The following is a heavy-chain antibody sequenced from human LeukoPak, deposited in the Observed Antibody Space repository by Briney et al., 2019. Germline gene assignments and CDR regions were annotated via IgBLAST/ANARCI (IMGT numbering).Heavy chain of an antibody. D-gene: IGHD1-26*01. Sequence: GGSLRLSCAASGFTFTSYAMSWVRQAPGEGLEWVSVISGSGGSTYYADSVKGRFTISRDNSKNTLYLQMNSLRAEDTAVYYCAKDQRSGSSLRNDAFDIWGQGTMVTVSS. V-gene: IGHV3-23*01. CDR2: ISGSGGST. J-gene: IGHJ3*02. CDR1: GFTFTSYA. CDR3: AKDQRSGSSLRNDAFDI.